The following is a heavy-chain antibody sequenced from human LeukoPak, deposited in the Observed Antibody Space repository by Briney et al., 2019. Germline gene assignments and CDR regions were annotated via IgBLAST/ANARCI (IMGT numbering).Heavy chain of an antibody. CDR1: GGTFSSYA. V-gene: IGHV1-69*05. J-gene: IGHJ4*02. CDR2: IIPIFGTA. D-gene: IGHD5-18*01. Sequence: SVKVSCKASGGTFSSYAISWVRQAPGQGLEWMGGIIPIFGTANYAQKFQGRVTITTDESTSTAYMELSSLRSEDTAVYYCAREGGGYRGGFDYWGQGTLVTVSS. CDR3: AREGGGYRGGFDY.